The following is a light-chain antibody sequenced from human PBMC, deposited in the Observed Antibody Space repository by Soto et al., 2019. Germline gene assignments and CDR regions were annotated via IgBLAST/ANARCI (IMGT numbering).Light chain of an antibody. Sequence: DIQMTHSPSSLSASVLDRVTITCRPSQSISSYLNWYQHKPGKAPKLLIYAASSLQSGVPSRFSGSGSGTDFTLTISTLQPEDFATYYCHQTFSTRSWTFGQGTKVDIK. V-gene: IGKV1-39*01. CDR3: HQTFSTRSWT. CDR1: QSISSY. CDR2: AAS. J-gene: IGKJ1*01.